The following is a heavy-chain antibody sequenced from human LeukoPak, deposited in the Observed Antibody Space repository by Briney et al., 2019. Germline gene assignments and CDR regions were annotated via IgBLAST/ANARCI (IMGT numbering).Heavy chain of an antibody. D-gene: IGHD3-22*01. CDR2: IKQDGSEK. V-gene: IGHV3-7*01. CDR3: AREGVSYDSSGYYERLFDY. Sequence: GGSLRLSCAASGFTFSSYWMSWVRQAPGKGLEWVANIKQDGSEKYYVDSVKGRFTISRDNAKNSLYLQMSSLRAEDTAVYYCAREGVSYDSSGYYERLFDYWGQGTLVTVSS. CDR1: GFTFSSYW. J-gene: IGHJ4*02.